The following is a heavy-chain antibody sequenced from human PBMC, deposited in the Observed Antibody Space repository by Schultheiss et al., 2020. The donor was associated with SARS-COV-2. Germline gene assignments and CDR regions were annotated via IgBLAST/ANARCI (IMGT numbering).Heavy chain of an antibody. CDR1: GGSFSGYY. D-gene: IGHD6-19*01. V-gene: IGHV4-34*01. Sequence: SETLSLTCAVYGGSFSGYYWGWIRQPPGKGLEWIGEINHSGSTNYNPSLKSRVTISVDTSKNQFSLKLSSVTAADTAVYYCARAMYSSGWYDYWGQGTLVTVSS. CDR2: INHSGST. J-gene: IGHJ4*02. CDR3: ARAMYSSGWYDY.